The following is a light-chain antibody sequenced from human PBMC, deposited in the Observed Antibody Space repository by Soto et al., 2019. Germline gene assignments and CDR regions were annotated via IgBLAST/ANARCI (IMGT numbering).Light chain of an antibody. CDR2: ETT. Sequence: QSALTQPASVSGSPGQSITISCTGTSSDVGSWNLVSWYQQHPGKAPKLLIYETTKRPSGVSDRFSGSKSCNTASVTISGLQAGDEADYYCCSYAGSATVVFGGGTKLTVL. V-gene: IGLV2-23*01. CDR3: CSYAGSATVV. CDR1: SSDVGSWNL. J-gene: IGLJ2*01.